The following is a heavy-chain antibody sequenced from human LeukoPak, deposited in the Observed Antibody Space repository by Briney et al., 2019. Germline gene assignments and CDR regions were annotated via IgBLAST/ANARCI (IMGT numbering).Heavy chain of an antibody. CDR2: IYYSGST. J-gene: IGHJ6*04. Sequence: PSETLSLTCTVSGGSISSGGYYWSWIRQHPGKGLEWIGYIYYSGSTYYNPSLKSRVTISVDTSKNQFSLKLSSGTAADTAVYYCARDQGTMVRGVTYYYYGMDVWGKGTTVTVSS. V-gene: IGHV4-31*03. CDR3: ARDQGTMVRGVTYYYYGMDV. D-gene: IGHD3-10*01. CDR1: GGSISSGGYY.